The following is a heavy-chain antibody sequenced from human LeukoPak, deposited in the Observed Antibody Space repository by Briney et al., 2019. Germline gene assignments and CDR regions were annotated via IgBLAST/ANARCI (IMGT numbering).Heavy chain of an antibody. CDR3: ARGGSIAVAGRHFDY. V-gene: IGHV1-18*01. D-gene: IGHD6-19*01. J-gene: IGHJ4*02. CDR1: GGTFSSYG. Sequence: ASVKVSCKASGGTFSSYGISWVRQAPGQGLEWMGWISAYNGNTNYAQKLQGRVTMTTDTSTSTAYMELRSLRSDDTAVYYCARGGSIAVAGRHFDYWGQGTLVTVSS. CDR2: ISAYNGNT.